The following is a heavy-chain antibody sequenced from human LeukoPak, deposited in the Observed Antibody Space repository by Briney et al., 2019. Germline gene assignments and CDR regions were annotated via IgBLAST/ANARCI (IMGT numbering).Heavy chain of an antibody. CDR3: ARGNWYFDL. J-gene: IGHJ2*01. CDR2: IYNSGSA. CDR1: GXSISSGGYY. Sequence: PSETLSLTCAVSGXSISSGGYYWSWIRQPPGKGLECIGSIYNSGSATYNPSLKSRVSISVDTSKNQFSLRLSSVTAADTAVYFCARGNWYFDLWGRGTQVTVSS. V-gene: IGHV4-61*08.